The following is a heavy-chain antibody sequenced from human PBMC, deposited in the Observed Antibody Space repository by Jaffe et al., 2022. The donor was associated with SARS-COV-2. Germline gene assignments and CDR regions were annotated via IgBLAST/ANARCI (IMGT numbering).Heavy chain of an antibody. CDR3: AKSGPYYDLDY. CDR1: GFTFSSYG. J-gene: IGHJ4*02. CDR2: ISYDGSNK. Sequence: QVQLVESGGGVVQPGRSLRLSCAASGFTFSSYGMHWVRQAPGKGLEWVAVISYDGSNKYYADSVKGRFTISRDNSKNTLYLQMNSLRAEDTAVYYCAKSGPYYDLDYWGQGTLVTVSS. D-gene: IGHD3-3*01. V-gene: IGHV3-30*18.